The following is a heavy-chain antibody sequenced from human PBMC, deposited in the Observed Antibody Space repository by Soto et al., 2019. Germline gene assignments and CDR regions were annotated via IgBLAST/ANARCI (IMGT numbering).Heavy chain of an antibody. Sequence: EVQLVESGGGLIQPGGSLKLSCAASGFTVGNNYMSWVRQAPGKGLEWVSLIYSTGTTKYADSVKGRFTVSRDNAKNTSDVQRNSPRDEAAAVYYGGKDGRGSGSAYNSFGYWGQGTLVTVSS. CDR3: GKDGRGSGSAYNSFGY. V-gene: IGHV3-53*01. CDR1: GFTVGNNY. J-gene: IGHJ4*02. D-gene: IGHD3-10*01. CDR2: IYSTGTT.